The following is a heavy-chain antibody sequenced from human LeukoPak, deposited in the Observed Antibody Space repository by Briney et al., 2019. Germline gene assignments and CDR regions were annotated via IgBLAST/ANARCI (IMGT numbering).Heavy chain of an antibody. J-gene: IGHJ3*02. V-gene: IGHV4-61*02. CDR2: IYTSGST. Sequence: SETLSLTCTVSGGSISSGSYYWSWIRQPAGKGLEWIGRIYTSGSTNYNPSLKSRVTISVDTSKNQFSLKLSSVTAADTAVYYCARSSIAAAAGGDAFDIWGQGTMVTVSS. D-gene: IGHD6-13*01. CDR3: ARSSIAAAAGGDAFDI. CDR1: GGSISSGSYY.